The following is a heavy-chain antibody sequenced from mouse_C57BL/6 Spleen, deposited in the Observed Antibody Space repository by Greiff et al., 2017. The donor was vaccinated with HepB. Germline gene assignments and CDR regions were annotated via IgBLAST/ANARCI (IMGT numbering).Heavy chain of an antibody. V-gene: IGHV5-4*01. CDR3: ARDRELEFAY. D-gene: IGHD3-3*01. J-gene: IGHJ3*01. CDR2: ISDGGSYT. Sequence: EVKLMESGGGLVKPGGSLKLSCAASGFTFSSYAMSWVRQTPEKRLEWVATISDGGSYTYYPDNVKGRFTISRDNAKNNLYLQMSHLKSEDTAMYYCARDRELEFAYWGQGTLVTVSA. CDR1: GFTFSSYA.